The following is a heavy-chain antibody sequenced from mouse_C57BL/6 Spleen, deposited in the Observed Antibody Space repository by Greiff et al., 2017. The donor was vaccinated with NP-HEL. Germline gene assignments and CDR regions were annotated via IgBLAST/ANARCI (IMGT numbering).Heavy chain of an antibody. CDR3: ARGVGAYYSTPYAMDY. V-gene: IGHV1-64*01. CDR1: GYTFTSYW. CDR2: IHPNSGST. J-gene: IGHJ4*01. D-gene: IGHD2-5*01. Sequence: VQLQQPGAELVKPGASVKLSCKASGYTFTSYWMHWVKQRPGQGLEWIGMIHPNSGSTNYNEKFKSKATLTVDKSSSTAYMQLSSLTSEDSAVYYCARGVGAYYSTPYAMDYWGQGTSVTVSS.